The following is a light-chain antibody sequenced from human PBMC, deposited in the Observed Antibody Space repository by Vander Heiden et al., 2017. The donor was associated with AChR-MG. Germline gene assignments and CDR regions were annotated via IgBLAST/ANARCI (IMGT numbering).Light chain of an antibody. V-gene: IGLV4-69*01. Sequence: QLVLTQSPSASASLGASVKLTCTLSSGHSSYAIAWHQQQPEKGPRYLMKLNSDGSHSKGDWIPDRFSGSSSGAERYLTISSLQSEDEADYYCQTWGTPPLSVFGGGTKLTVL. CDR2: LNSDGSH. J-gene: IGLJ2*01. CDR1: SGHSSYA. CDR3: QTWGTPPLSV.